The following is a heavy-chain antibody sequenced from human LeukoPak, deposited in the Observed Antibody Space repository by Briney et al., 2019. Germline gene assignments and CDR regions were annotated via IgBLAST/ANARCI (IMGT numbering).Heavy chain of an antibody. CDR3: ARDRRYGSSQGGFDY. CDR2: INPNSGGT. V-gene: IGHV1-2*02. D-gene: IGHD6-13*01. J-gene: IGHJ4*02. CDR1: GYTFTGYY. Sequence: ASVKASCKASGYTFTGYYMHWVRQAPGQGLEWMGWINPNSGGTNYAQRFQGRVTMTRDTSISTAYMELSRLRSDDTAVYYCARDRRYGSSQGGFDYWGQGTLVTVSS.